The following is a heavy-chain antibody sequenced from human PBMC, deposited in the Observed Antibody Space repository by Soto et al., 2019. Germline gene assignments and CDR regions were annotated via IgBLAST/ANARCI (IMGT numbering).Heavy chain of an antibody. CDR1: GFTFRSYP. CDR2: ISGSGGST. J-gene: IGHJ4*02. V-gene: IGHV3-23*01. CDR3: SKVRRGSSWYYFDY. Sequence: LRLSCAASGFTFRSYPMSWVRQAPGKGLEWVSAISGSGGSTYYADSVKGRFTISRDNSKNTLYLQMNSLRAEDTAVYYCSKVRRGSSWYYFDYWGQGTLVTVSS. D-gene: IGHD6-13*01.